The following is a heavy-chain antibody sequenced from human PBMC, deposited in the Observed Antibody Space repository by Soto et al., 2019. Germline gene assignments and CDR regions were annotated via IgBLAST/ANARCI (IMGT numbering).Heavy chain of an antibody. CDR2: ISGSGGST. Sequence: EVPLLESGGGLVQPGGSLRLSCAASGFTFSSYAMSWVRQAPGKGLEWVSAISGSGGSTYYADSVKGRFTISRDNSKNTLYLQMNSLRAEDTAVYYCAKVGRVVVPAAPFWYFDLWGRGTLVTVSS. V-gene: IGHV3-23*01. CDR3: AKVGRVVVPAAPFWYFDL. D-gene: IGHD2-2*01. J-gene: IGHJ2*01. CDR1: GFTFSSYA.